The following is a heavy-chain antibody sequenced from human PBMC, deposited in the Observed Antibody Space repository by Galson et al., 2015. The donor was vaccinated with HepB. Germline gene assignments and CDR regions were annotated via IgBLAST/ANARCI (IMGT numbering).Heavy chain of an antibody. V-gene: IGHV3-30*04. CDR2: ISYDGSNK. CDR3: ARAPAAMLFRSLYNWFDP. CDR1: GFTFSSYA. J-gene: IGHJ5*02. Sequence: SLRLSCAASGFTFSSYAMHWVRQAPGKGLEWVAVISYDGSNKYYADSVKGLFTISRDNSKNTLYLQMNSLRAEDTAVYYCARAPAAMLFRSLYNWFDPWGQGTLVTVSS. D-gene: IGHD2-2*01.